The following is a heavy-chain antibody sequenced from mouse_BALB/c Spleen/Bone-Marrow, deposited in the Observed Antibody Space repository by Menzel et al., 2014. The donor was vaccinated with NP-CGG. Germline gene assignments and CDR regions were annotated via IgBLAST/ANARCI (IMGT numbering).Heavy chain of an antibody. CDR1: GYTFSNYW. CDR3: TTLARNNFDY. V-gene: IGHV1-5*01. CDR2: IYPGNSDT. Sequence: VQLQQSGTVLARPGAAVKMSCKASGYTFSNYWMHWVKQRPEQGLEWIGTIYPGNSDTTYNQKFKGKAKLTAVISTSTAYMELSSLTNEDSAVYYCTTLARNNFDYWGQGTTLTVSS. J-gene: IGHJ2*01.